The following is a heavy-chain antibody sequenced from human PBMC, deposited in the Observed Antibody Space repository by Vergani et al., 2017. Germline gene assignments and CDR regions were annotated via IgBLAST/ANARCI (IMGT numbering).Heavy chain of an antibody. J-gene: IGHJ6*02. Sequence: VHLVESGGGVVQPGGSLRLSCIGSGYTFGHFDMHWVRQAPGKGLAWVAFIRYDGSNPQYIDSVKGRFTISRDNSKDTLFLQMNGLRPEDTGTYFCAKKGGSLYYYGVDVWGQGTTITVSS. D-gene: IGHD1-26*01. CDR3: AKKGGSLYYYGVDV. CDR1: GYTFGHFD. CDR2: IRYDGSNP. V-gene: IGHV3-30*02.